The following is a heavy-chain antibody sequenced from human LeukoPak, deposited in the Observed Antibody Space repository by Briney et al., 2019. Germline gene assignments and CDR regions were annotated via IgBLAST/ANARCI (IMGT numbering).Heavy chain of an antibody. CDR3: ARGPSLAVYEFDY. V-gene: IGHV4-39*07. J-gene: IGHJ4*02. CDR2: IYYSGST. D-gene: IGHD6-19*01. CDR1: GGSISSSSYY. Sequence: PSETLSLICSVSGGSISSSSYYWAWIRQPPGKGLEWIASIYYSGSTYYNPSLRSRVTISVDTSKNQFSLKLSSVTAADTAVYYCARGPSLAVYEFDYWGQGTLVTVSS.